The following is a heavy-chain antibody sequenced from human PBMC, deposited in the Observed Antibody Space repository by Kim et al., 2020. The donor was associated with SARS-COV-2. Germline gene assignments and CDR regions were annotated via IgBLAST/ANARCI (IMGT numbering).Heavy chain of an antibody. Sequence: ASVKVSCKASGYTFTSYGISWVRQAPGQGLEWMGWISAYNGNTNYAQKLQGRVTMTTDTSTSTAYMELRSLRSDDTAVYYCARPGRKQWLVPYYFAYWGQGTLVTVSS. V-gene: IGHV1-18*01. CDR2: ISAYNGNT. CDR3: ARPGRKQWLVPYYFAY. J-gene: IGHJ4*02. CDR1: GYTFTSYG. D-gene: IGHD6-19*01.